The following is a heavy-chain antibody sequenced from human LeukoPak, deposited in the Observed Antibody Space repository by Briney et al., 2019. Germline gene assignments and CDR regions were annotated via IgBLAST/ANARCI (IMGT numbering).Heavy chain of an antibody. CDR2: IKQVGSEK. CDR3: ARLLSQSDSCYDY. V-gene: IGHV3-7*04. Sequence: GGSLRLSCAASGVTFSSYWMSWVRQAPGKGLGWVANIKQVGSEKYYVDSVKGRFAISRDNAKNSLYLQMNSLRAEDTAVYYCARLLSQSDSCYDYWGQGTLVTVSS. D-gene: IGHD2-2*01. CDR1: GVTFSSYW. J-gene: IGHJ4*02.